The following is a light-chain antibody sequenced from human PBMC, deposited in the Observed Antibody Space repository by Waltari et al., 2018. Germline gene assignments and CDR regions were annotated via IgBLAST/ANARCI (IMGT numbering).Light chain of an antibody. Sequence: QCALTQPASVSGSPGQSITIPCPGTSRDVGTYNLVSWYQQHPGKAPKLRIYEATKRPSGVSNRFSGSKSGNTASLTISGLQAEDEADYYCSSYAGNCNLVVFGGGTKLTVL. CDR2: EAT. V-gene: IGLV2-23*01. J-gene: IGLJ2*01. CDR3: SSYAGNCNLVV. CDR1: SRDVGTYNL.